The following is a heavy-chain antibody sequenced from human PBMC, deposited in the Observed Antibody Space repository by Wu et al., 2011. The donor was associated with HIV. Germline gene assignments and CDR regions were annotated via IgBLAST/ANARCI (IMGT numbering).Heavy chain of an antibody. V-gene: IGHV1-69*05. Sequence: QVQLVQSGAEVKKPGSSVKVSCKASGGTFSSYGLSWVRQAPGQGLGWMGGIIPIFGTANYAQKFQGRVTITTDESTSTAYMELSSLRSEDTAIYYCARERLVVIAAMGDRFHFYGMDVWGQGTTVTVSS. CDR1: GGTFSSYG. CDR2: IIPIFGTA. D-gene: IGHD2-15*01. CDR3: ARERLVVIAAMGDRFHFYGMDV. J-gene: IGHJ6*02.